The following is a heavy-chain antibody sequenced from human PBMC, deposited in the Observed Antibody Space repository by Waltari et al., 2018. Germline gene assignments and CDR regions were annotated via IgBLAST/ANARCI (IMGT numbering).Heavy chain of an antibody. D-gene: IGHD3-22*01. V-gene: IGHV3-49*04. J-gene: IGHJ6*03. CDR2: IRSKAYGGTT. Sequence: EVQLVESGGGLVQPGRSLRLSCTASGFTFGDYAMSWVRQAPGEGLEWVGFIRSKAYGGTTEYAASVKGRFTISRDDSKSIAYLQMNSLKTEDTAVYYCTRDPDYYDSSGYYHSYYYYYMDVWGKGTTVTVSS. CDR3: TRDPDYYDSSGYYHSYYYYYMDV. CDR1: GFTFGDYA.